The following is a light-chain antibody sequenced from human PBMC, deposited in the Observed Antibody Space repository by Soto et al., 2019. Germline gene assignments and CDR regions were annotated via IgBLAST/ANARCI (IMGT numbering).Light chain of an antibody. V-gene: IGKV3-20*01. J-gene: IGKJ1*01. CDR1: QRVSNNF. CDR3: QQYGSSRPWT. CDR2: GAT. Sequence: IVLTQSRDTLSVSPGERATLSCRASQRVSNNFLAWYQQKPGQAPRLVIYGATSRATGIPDRFSGSGSGTDFTLTISRLEPEDFAVYYCQQYGSSRPWTFGQGTKVDIK.